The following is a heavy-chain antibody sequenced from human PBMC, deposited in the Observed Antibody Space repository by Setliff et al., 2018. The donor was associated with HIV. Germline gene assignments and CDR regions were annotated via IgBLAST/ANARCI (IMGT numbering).Heavy chain of an antibody. CDR1: GFSFRTYA. V-gene: IGHV3-23*01. D-gene: IGHD3-22*01. Sequence: GGSLRLSCAASGFSFRTYAMSWVRQAPGKGLEWVSAISATAGDTYYADSVKGRFTISRDNSKNTLYLQMNSLRAEDTAVYYCAKETFYYDSSGYWPEPGYYFDYWGQGTLVTVSS. CDR3: AKETFYYDSSGYWPEPGYYFDY. CDR2: ISATAGDT. J-gene: IGHJ4*02.